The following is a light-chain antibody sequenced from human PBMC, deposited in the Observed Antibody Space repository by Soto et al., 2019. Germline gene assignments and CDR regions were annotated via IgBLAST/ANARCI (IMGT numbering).Light chain of an antibody. CDR3: QQYDDSARYI. CDR1: QAVNTRY. Sequence: EIVLTQSPGTLSLSPGERATLTCRASQAVNTRYSAWYQQKPGQAPILLIYATSSRATGIPDRFSGSGSGTDFIPTISRLEPEDFAVYYCQQYDDSARYIFGQGTKLEIK. V-gene: IGKV3-20*01. CDR2: ATS. J-gene: IGKJ2*01.